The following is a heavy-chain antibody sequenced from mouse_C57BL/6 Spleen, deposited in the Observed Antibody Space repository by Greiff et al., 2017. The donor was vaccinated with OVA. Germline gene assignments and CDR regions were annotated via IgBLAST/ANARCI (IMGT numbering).Heavy chain of an antibody. V-gene: IGHV3-6*01. CDR2: ISYDGSN. J-gene: IGHJ2*01. CDR1: GYSITSGYY. D-gene: IGHD2-4*01. CDR3: ARERDYDYSFDY. Sequence: VQLQESGPGLVKPSQSLSLTCSVTGYSITSGYYWNWIRQFPGNKLEWMGYISYDGSNNYNPSLKNRISITRDTSKNQFFLKLNSVTTEDTATYYCARERDYDYSFDYWGQGTTLTVSS.